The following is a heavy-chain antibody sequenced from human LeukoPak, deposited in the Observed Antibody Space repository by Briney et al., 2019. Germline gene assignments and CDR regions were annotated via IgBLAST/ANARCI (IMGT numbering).Heavy chain of an antibody. CDR3: ARRPSGYYDSSGYAHPDAFDI. V-gene: IGHV3-7*01. D-gene: IGHD3-22*01. CDR1: GFTFSSYC. CDR2: IKQDGSEK. Sequence: PGGSLRLSCAASGFTFSSYCMSWVRQAPRKGLEWVANIKQDGSEKYYVDSVKGRFTISRDNAKNSLYLQMNSLRAEDSALYYCARRPSGYYDSSGYAHPDAFDIWGQGTMVTVSS. J-gene: IGHJ3*02.